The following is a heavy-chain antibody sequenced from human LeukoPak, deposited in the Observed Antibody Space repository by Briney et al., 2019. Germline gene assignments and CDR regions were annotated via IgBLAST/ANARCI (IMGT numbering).Heavy chain of an antibody. CDR2: IYYSGST. Sequence: PSETLSLTCTVSGGSISSGGYYWSWIRQPPGKGLEWIGYIYYSGSTYYNPSLKSRVTISVDTSKNQFSLKLSSVTAADTAVYYCARAGSYYDFWSGRGAFDIWGQGTMVTVSS. V-gene: IGHV4-30-4*08. CDR3: ARAGSYYDFWSGRGAFDI. D-gene: IGHD3-3*01. J-gene: IGHJ3*02. CDR1: GGSISSGGYY.